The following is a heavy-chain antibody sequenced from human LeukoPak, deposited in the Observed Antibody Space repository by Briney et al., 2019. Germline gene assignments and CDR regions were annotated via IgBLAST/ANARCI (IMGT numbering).Heavy chain of an antibody. CDR1: GFTFSSYE. J-gene: IGHJ6*03. CDR3: ARDRMLLGYYYYYMDV. V-gene: IGHV3-48*03. CDR2: ISSSSSSTI. Sequence: GGSLRLSCAASGFTFSSYEMNWVRQAPGKGLEWVSYISSSSSSTIYYADSVKGRFTISRDNAKNSLYLQMNSLRAEDTAVYYCARDRMLLGYYYYYMDVWGKGTTVTISS. D-gene: IGHD3-16*01.